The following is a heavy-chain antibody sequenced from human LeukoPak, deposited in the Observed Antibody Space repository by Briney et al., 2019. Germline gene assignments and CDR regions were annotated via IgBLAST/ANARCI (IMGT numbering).Heavy chain of an antibody. CDR3: ASTPLAAAGRDAFDI. Sequence: ASVKVSCKASGYTFTSYGISWVRQAPGQGLEWMGWISAYNGNTNYAQKLQGRVTMTTDTSTSTAYMELRSLRSDDTAVYYCASTPLAAAGRDAFDIWGQGTMVTVSS. J-gene: IGHJ3*02. V-gene: IGHV1-18*01. D-gene: IGHD6-13*01. CDR2: ISAYNGNT. CDR1: GYTFTSYG.